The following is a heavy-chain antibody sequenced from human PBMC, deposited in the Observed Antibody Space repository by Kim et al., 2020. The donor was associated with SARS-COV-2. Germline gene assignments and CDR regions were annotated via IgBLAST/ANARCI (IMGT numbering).Heavy chain of an antibody. CDR2: IIPIFGTA. Sequence: SVKVSCKASGGTFSSYAISWVRQAPGQGLEWMGGIIPIFGTANYAQKFQGRVTITADESTSTAYMELSSLRSEDTAVYYCARGIGYCSGGSCPKRLVRNYYFDYWGQGTLVTVSS. CDR3: ARGIGYCSGGSCPKRLVRNYYFDY. V-gene: IGHV1-69*13. J-gene: IGHJ4*02. CDR1: GGTFSSYA. D-gene: IGHD2-15*01.